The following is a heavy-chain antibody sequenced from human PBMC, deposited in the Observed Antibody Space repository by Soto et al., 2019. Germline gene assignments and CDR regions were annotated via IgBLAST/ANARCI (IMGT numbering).Heavy chain of an antibody. V-gene: IGHV5-10-1*01. CDR1: GYSCNTYW. D-gene: IGHD5-12*01. CDR2: IDPSDSYT. CDR3: VQSGATMYYYYYGMDV. Sequence: PGASLKISWKACGYSCNTYWISWLRQMPGKGPEWIGRIDPSDSYTHYTPSFQGHVPISADKSISTAYLQWSSLKASDTAMYYCVQSGATMYYYYYGMDVWGQGTTVTVSS. J-gene: IGHJ6*02.